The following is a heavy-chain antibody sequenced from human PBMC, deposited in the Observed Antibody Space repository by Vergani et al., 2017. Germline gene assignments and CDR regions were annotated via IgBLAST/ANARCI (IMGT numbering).Heavy chain of an antibody. Sequence: EVQLVESGGGLVKPGGSLRLSCAASGFTFSSYSMNWVRQAPGKGLEWVSSISSSSSYIYYADSVKGRFTISRDNAKNSLYLQMNSLRAEDTAVYYCARDVGGYSYGCYGYWGQGTLVTVSS. CDR2: ISSSSSYI. CDR1: GFTFSSYS. CDR3: ARDVGGYSYGCYGY. J-gene: IGHJ4*02. D-gene: IGHD5-18*01. V-gene: IGHV3-21*01.